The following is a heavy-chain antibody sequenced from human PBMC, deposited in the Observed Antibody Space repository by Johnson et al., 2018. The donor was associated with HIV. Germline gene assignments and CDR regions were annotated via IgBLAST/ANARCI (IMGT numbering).Heavy chain of an antibody. J-gene: IGHJ3*02. CDR2: ISSSGSSI. Sequence: QVQLVESGGGLVQPGGSLRLSCVASGFTFDDYGMSWVRQAPGKGLEWVSYISSSGSSIYYADSVKGRFTISRDNAKNSLYLQMNSLRAEDTAVYYCARVWSGVSCAFDIWGQGTMVTVSS. CDR3: ARVWSGVSCAFDI. CDR1: GFTFDDYG. V-gene: IGHV3-11*04. D-gene: IGHD2-8*02.